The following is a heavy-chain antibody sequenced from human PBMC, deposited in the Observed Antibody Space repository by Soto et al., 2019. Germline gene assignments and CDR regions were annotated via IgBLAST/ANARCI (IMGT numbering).Heavy chain of an antibody. D-gene: IGHD3-10*01. CDR3: ARGYFDSGHGYDL. J-gene: IGHJ5*02. Sequence: GESLKISCKGPVHLFNNHWIGWVRQTPGKGLEWMGLIFTRDSETKTSPSFQGHVSFSVDNSINTVYLQWTSLKTTDTGIYFCARGYFDSGHGYDLWGQGTLVTVSS. CDR1: VHLFNNHW. CDR2: IFTRDSET. V-gene: IGHV5-51*01.